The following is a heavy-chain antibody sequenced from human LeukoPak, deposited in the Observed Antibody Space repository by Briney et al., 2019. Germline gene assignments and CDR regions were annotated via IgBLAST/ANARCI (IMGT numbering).Heavy chain of an antibody. CDR1: GFTFSSYS. J-gene: IGHJ4*02. CDR2: ISSSSSYI. Sequence: PGGSLRLSCAASGFTFSSYSMNWVRQAPGKGLEWVSSISSSSSYIYYADSVKGRFTISRDNAKNSLYLQMNSLRAEDTAVYYCARAGTGAAAGTCDYWGQGTLDTVSS. V-gene: IGHV3-21*01. D-gene: IGHD6-13*01. CDR3: ARAGTGAAAGTCDY.